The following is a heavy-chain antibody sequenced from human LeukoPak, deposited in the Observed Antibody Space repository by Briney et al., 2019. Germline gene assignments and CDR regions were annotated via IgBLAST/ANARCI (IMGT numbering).Heavy chain of an antibody. CDR1: GFTFINYG. J-gene: IGHJ4*02. CDR3: ANYGDYQYFDY. CDR2: ISYDGTNK. D-gene: IGHD4-17*01. Sequence: GGSLRLSCAASGFTFINYGMHWVRRAPGKGLEWVAVISYDGTNKYYADSVRGRFTISRDNSKNTLYLQMNGLKTDDTAVYYCANYGDYQYFDYWGQGTPVTVSS. V-gene: IGHV3-30*18.